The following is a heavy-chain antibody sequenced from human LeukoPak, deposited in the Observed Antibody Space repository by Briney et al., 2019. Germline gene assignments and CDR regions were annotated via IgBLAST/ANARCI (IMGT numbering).Heavy chain of an antibody. Sequence: KTSETLSLTCAVYGGSFSGYYWSWIRQPPGKGLEWIGEINHSGSTNYNPSLKSRVTISVDTSKNQFSLKLSSVTAADTAVYYCARGLPAAHMDVWGQGTTVTVSS. D-gene: IGHD2-2*01. J-gene: IGHJ6*02. CDR1: GGSFSGYY. CDR3: ARGLPAAHMDV. CDR2: INHSGST. V-gene: IGHV4-34*01.